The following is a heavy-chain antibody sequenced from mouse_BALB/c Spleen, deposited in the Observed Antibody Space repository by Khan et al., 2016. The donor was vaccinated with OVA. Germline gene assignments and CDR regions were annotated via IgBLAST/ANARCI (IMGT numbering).Heavy chain of an antibody. D-gene: IGHD2-3*01. Sequence: QVQLKQSGPELVKPGASVKMSCKASGYTFTYYVITWVKQRTGQGLEWIGEIYPGSDNAYYHERFKGKATLTADKSSNTTHMQLSSLTSEDSAFYFCASGDGYYVYFDYWGQGTTLTVSS. CDR3: ASGDGYYVYFDY. J-gene: IGHJ2*01. CDR2: IYPGSDNA. V-gene: IGHV1-77*01. CDR1: GYTFTYYV.